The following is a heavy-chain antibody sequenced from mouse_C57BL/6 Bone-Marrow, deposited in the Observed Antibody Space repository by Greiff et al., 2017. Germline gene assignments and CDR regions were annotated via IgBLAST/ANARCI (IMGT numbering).Heavy chain of an antibody. CDR1: GYTFTDYY. CDR3: AISNYGYAWCAY. Sequence: VQLQHSGPELVQPGASVKISCKASGYTFTDYYMNWVKQSHGKSLEWIGDINPNNGGTSTNQTLKGKATLTVDKSSSTAYSERRSLTSEVSAVDDCAISNYGYAWCAYWGQGTRVTVSA. CDR2: INPNNGGT. V-gene: IGHV1-26*01. J-gene: IGHJ3*01. D-gene: IGHD2-2*01.